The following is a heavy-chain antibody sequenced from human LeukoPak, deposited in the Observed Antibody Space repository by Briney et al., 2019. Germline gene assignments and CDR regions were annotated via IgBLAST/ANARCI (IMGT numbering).Heavy chain of an antibody. CDR2: IRYDGTND. J-gene: IGHJ6*03. D-gene: IGHD6-6*01. V-gene: IGHV3-30*02. CDR3: AKGAGSIATRPREYYYYYYMDV. CDR1: GFNFNKFG. Sequence: GGSLRLTCTASGFNFNKFGLHWLRQAPGKGLEWVAFIRYDGTNDYYGGSVRGRFTISRDNSMNSLFLQMNSLRPEDPAVYYCAKGAGSIATRPREYYYYYYMDVWGKGTTVIVSS.